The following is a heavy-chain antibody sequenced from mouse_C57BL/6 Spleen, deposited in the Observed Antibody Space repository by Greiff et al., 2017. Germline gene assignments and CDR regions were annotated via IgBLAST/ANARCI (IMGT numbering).Heavy chain of an antibody. Sequence: EVQLVESGGGLVKPGGSLKLSCAASGFTFSDYGMHWVRQAPEKGLGWVAYISSGSSTIYYADTVKGRFTISRDNAKNTLFLQMTSLGSADTAMYYCARRGGTGFAYWGQGTLVTVSA. D-gene: IGHD3-3*01. V-gene: IGHV5-17*01. CDR2: ISSGSSTI. CDR3: ARRGGTGFAY. J-gene: IGHJ3*01. CDR1: GFTFSDYG.